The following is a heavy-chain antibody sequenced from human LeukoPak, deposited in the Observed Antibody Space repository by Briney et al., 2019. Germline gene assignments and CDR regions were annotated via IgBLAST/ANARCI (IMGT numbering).Heavy chain of an antibody. D-gene: IGHD1-26*01. J-gene: IGHJ4*02. CDR2: IYYSGST. V-gene: IGHV4-34*01. Sequence: SETLSFTCAVYGGSFSGYYWSWIRQPPGKGLEWIGSIYYSGSTYYNPSLKSRVTISVDTSKNQFSLKLSSVTAADTAVYYCARSRSGGSYKRRYYFDYWGQGTLVTVSS. CDR3: ARSRSGGSYKRRYYFDY. CDR1: GGSFSGYY.